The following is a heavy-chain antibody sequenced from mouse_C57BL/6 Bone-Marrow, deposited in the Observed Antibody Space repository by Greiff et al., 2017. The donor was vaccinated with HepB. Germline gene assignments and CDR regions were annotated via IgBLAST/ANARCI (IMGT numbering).Heavy chain of an antibody. CDR1: GFTFTDYY. Sequence: EVHLVESGGGLVQPGGSLSLSCAASGFTFTDYYMSWVRQPPGKTLEWLGFIRNKANGYTTEYSASVKGRFTISRDNSQSILYLQMNALRAEDRATYYCARYYYGSSYGYFDVWGTGTTVTVSS. D-gene: IGHD1-1*01. CDR3: ARYYYGSSYGYFDV. V-gene: IGHV7-3*01. J-gene: IGHJ1*03. CDR2: IRNKANGYTT.